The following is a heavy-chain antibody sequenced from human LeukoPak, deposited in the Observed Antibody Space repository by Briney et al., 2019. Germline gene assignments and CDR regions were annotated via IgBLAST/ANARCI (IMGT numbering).Heavy chain of an antibody. Sequence: GGSLRLSCAASGFTFSNHWMHWVRHAPGKGLMWVSRINRGGSRTDYADSVKGRFTISRDDAKNTLYLQLNSLRAEDTAVYFCARGGSDTAMAHDYWGQGTLVTVSS. D-gene: IGHD5-18*01. CDR1: GFTFSNHW. J-gene: IGHJ4*02. V-gene: IGHV3-74*01. CDR3: ARGGSDTAMAHDY. CDR2: INRGGSRT.